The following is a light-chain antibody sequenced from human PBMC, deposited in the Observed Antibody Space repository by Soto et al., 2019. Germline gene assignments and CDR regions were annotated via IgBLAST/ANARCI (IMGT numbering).Light chain of an antibody. V-gene: IGLV3-21*04. CDR1: NIGAKS. CDR2: YDS. Sequence: SYELTQPPSVSVAPGKTARITCGGNNIGAKSVHWYQQKPGQAPVLVIYYDSDRPSGIPERFSGSNSGNTATLTISRVEAGDEADYYCQVWDSTTDHALFGGGTKGHRP. J-gene: IGLJ2*01. CDR3: QVWDSTTDHAL.